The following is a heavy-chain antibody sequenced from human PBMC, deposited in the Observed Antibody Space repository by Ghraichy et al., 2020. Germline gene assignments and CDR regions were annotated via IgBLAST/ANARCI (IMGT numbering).Heavy chain of an antibody. CDR3: ARDVISGSYQVDY. J-gene: IGHJ4*02. V-gene: IGHV4-59*01. D-gene: IGHD1-26*01. CDR1: GGSISSYY. Sequence: ETLSLTCTVSGGSISSYYWSWIRQPPGKGLEWIGYIYYSGSTNYNPSLKSRVTISIDTSKNQFSLKLSSVTAADTAVYYCARDVISGSYQVDYWGQGTLVTVSS. CDR2: IYYSGST.